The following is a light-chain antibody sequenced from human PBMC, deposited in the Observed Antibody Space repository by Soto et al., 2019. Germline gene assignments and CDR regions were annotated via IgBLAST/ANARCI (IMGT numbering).Light chain of an antibody. CDR3: QQYNSYSTWT. CDR2: DAS. Sequence: DIQMTQSPSTLSASVGDIVTIYFRASQSINRWLAWYQQKPEKAPKLLIYDASSLASGVPSRFTGSGSGTEFTLTISSLQPDDFATYYCQQYNSYSTWTFGQGTKVDIK. J-gene: IGKJ1*01. CDR1: QSINRW. V-gene: IGKV1-5*01.